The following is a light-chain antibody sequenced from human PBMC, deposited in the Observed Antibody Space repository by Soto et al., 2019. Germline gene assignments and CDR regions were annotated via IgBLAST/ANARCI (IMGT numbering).Light chain of an antibody. J-gene: IGLJ2*01. V-gene: IGLV2-14*01. Sequence: QSALTQPASVSGSPGQSITISCTGTSSDVGGYNSVSWYQQHPGKAPKLIIFEVSNRPSGISSRFSGSKSGNTASLTISGLQAEDEADYYCASYTSSSTSVIFGRGTKVTVL. CDR1: SSDVGGYNS. CDR2: EVS. CDR3: ASYTSSSTSVI.